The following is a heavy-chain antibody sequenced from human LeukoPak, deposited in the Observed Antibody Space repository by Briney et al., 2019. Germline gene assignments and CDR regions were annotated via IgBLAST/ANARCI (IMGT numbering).Heavy chain of an antibody. CDR1: GYTFTGYY. D-gene: IGHD2-15*01. Sequence: GASVNVSCKASGYTFTGYYMHWVRQAPGQGLEWMVWINPNTCGTNYAQKVQGRVTITRDTSISTAYMELSRLRSDDTAVYYCARDGARCSSGSCYAHYYYMDVWGKGTTVTISS. CDR3: ARDGARCSSGSCYAHYYYMDV. CDR2: INPNTCGT. J-gene: IGHJ6*03. V-gene: IGHV1-2*02.